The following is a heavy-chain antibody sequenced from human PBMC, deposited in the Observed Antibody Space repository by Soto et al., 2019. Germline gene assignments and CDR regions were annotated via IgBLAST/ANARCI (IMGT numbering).Heavy chain of an antibody. D-gene: IGHD1-7*01. J-gene: IGHJ4*02. CDR2: ISYDGSNK. CDR1: GFTFSSYA. CDR3: ARDNWNYVWSRGIDY. Sequence: LRLSCAASGFTFSSYAMHWVRQAPGKGLEWVAVISYDGSNKYYADSVKGRFTISRDNSKNTLYLQMNSLRAEDTAVYYCARDNWNYVWSRGIDYWGQGTLVTVSS. V-gene: IGHV3-30-3*01.